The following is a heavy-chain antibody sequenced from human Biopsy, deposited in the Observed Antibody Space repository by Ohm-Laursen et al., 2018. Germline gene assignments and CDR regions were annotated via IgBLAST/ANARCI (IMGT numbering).Heavy chain of an antibody. Sequence: ASVKVSCKASGFSFTGYYIHWVRQAPGQGLEWMGWISPKSGGTNYAQKFQGNITMTKNTSMSTAYMEMSRLRSDDTAVYYCALQSVAQMKNFDYWGQGTLVTVPS. CDR2: ISPKSGGT. CDR1: GFSFTGYY. J-gene: IGHJ4*02. D-gene: IGHD6-19*01. CDR3: ALQSVAQMKNFDY. V-gene: IGHV1-2*02.